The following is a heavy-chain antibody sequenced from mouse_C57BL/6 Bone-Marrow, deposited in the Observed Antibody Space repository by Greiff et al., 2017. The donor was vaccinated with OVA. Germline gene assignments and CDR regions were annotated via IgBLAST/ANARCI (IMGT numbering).Heavy chain of an antibody. Sequence: LVESGAELARPGASVKLSCKASGYTFTSYGISWVKQRTGQGLEWIGEIYPRSGTTYYNEKFKGKATLTADKSSSTAYMELRSLTSEDSAVYFCARPYYDSYWYFDVWGTGTTVTVSS. D-gene: IGHD2-4*01. CDR2: IYPRSGTT. V-gene: IGHV1-81*01. CDR1: GYTFTSYG. J-gene: IGHJ1*03. CDR3: ARPYYDSYWYFDV.